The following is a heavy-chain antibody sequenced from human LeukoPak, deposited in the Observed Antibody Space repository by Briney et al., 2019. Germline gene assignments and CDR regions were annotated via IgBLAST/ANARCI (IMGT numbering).Heavy chain of an antibody. Sequence: PSETLSLTCAVYGGSFSGYYWSWIRQPPGKGLEWIGEINHSGSTNYNPSLKSRVTISVDTSKNQFSLKLSSVTAADTAVYYCARDYTRSGSDYWGQGTLVTVSS. J-gene: IGHJ4*02. V-gene: IGHV4-34*01. CDR2: INHSGST. CDR1: GGSFSGYY. D-gene: IGHD3-22*01. CDR3: ARDYTRSGSDY.